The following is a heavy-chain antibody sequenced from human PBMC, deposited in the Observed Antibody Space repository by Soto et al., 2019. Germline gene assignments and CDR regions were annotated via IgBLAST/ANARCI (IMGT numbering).Heavy chain of an antibody. CDR2: INHSGST. CDR1: GGSFSGYY. J-gene: IGHJ4*02. CDR3: ARGIRRVVVAATRPLFDY. V-gene: IGHV4-34*01. Sequence: SETLSLTCAVYGGSFSGYYWSWIRQPPGKGLEWIGEINHSGSTNYNPSLKSRVTISVDTSKNQFSLKLSSVTAADTAVYYCARGIRRVVVAATRPLFDYWGQGTLVTVSS. D-gene: IGHD2-15*01.